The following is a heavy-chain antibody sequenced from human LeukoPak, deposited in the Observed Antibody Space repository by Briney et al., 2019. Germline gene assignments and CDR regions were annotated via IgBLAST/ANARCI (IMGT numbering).Heavy chain of an antibody. CDR2: INHGGGS. D-gene: IGHD5-24*01. CDR1: GGSISSSIHY. CDR3: SSRSADGFRTFDS. V-gene: IGHV4-39*07. J-gene: IGHJ4*02. Sequence: SETLSLTCTVSGGSISSSIHYWGWIRQPPGKGLEWIGEINHGGGSNFNPSLKSRVIISVDTSKNQFSLKLSSVTAADTAVYYCSSRSADGFRTFDSWGQGTLVTVSS.